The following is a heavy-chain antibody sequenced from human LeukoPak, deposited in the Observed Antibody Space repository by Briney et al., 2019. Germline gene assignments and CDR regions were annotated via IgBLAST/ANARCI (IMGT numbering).Heavy chain of an antibody. V-gene: IGHV4-34*01. Sequence: SETLSLTCAVYGGSFSGYYWSWIRQPPGKGLEWIGEINHSGSTNYNPSLKSRVTISVDTSKNQFSLKLSSVTAADTAAYYCARGYIRRGYFDYWGQGTLVTVSS. CDR3: ARGYIRRGYFDY. J-gene: IGHJ4*02. CDR1: GGSFSGYY. CDR2: INHSGST. D-gene: IGHD2-2*02.